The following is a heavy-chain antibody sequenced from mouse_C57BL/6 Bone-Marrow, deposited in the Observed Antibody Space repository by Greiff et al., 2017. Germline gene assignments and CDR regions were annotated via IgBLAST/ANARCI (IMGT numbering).Heavy chain of an antibody. D-gene: IGHD2-1*01. J-gene: IGHJ3*01. CDR2: IRSKSNNYAT. CDR1: GFSFNTYA. CDR3: VWGKTFAY. Sequence: EVQGVESGGGLVQPKGSLKLSCAASGFSFNTYAMNWVRQDPGKGLEWVARIRSKSNNYATYYADSVKDRFTISRDDSESMLYLQMNNLKTEDTAMYYCVWGKTFAYWGQGTLVTVSA. V-gene: IGHV10-1*01.